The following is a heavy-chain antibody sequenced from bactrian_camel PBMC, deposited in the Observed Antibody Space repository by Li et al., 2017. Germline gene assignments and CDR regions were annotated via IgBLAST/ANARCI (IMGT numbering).Heavy chain of an antibody. CDR3: AAAEGHIVPEVKAVLQFGY. D-gene: IGHD1*01. CDR1: GHTGRMYC. J-gene: IGHJ6*01. CDR2: LASDGST. V-gene: IGHV3S57*01. Sequence: HVQLVESGGGLVQAGGSLRLSCGSSSGHTGRMYCMAWFRLAPGKEREGVVALASDGSTRYADSVKGRFTISKDDLKDTLYLHMNSLKPEDTAMYYCAAAEGHIVPEVKAVLQFGYEGQGTQVTVS.